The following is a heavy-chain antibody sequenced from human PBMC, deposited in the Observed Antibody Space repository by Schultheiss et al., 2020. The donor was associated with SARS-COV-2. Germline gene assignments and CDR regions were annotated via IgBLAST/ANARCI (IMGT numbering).Heavy chain of an antibody. J-gene: IGHJ4*02. CDR2: IYYSGSS. Sequence: SQTLSLTCAVSGYSITNGDYWGWIRQSPGKGLEWIGYIYYSGSSNYNPSLKSRVTISIDTSKKQISLNLRSLTAADTAFYYCARGEGYSYAYDYWGQGMLVTVSS. CDR3: ARGEGYSYAYDY. D-gene: IGHD5-18*01. V-gene: IGHV4-61*08. CDR1: GYSITNGDY.